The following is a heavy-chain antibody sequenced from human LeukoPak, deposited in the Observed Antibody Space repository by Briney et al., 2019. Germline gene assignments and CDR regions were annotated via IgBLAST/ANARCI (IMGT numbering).Heavy chain of an antibody. J-gene: IGHJ3*02. V-gene: IGHV3-30*03. CDR2: ISHDGNNK. D-gene: IGHD7-27*01. CDR3: ARVETGAVDI. Sequence: TGGSLRLSCAASGFTFSNYGMHWVRQAPDKGLEWVAVISHDGNNKNYVDSVKGRFTISRDNSKNTLYLQMNSLRDKDTAVYYCARVETGAVDIWGQGTMVTVSS. CDR1: GFTFSNYG.